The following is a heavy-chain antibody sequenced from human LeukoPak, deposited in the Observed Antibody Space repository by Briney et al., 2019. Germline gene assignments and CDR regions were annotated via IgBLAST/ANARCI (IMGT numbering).Heavy chain of an antibody. CDR2: IYHSGST. Sequence: SETLSLTCTVSGGSISSYYWGWIRQPPGKGLEWIGSIYHSGSTYYNPSLKSRVTISVDTSKNQFSLKLSSVTAADTAVYYCAMGSRANDAFDIWGQGTMVTVSS. J-gene: IGHJ3*02. CDR1: GGSISSYY. D-gene: IGHD6-6*01. CDR3: AMGSRANDAFDI. V-gene: IGHV4-38-2*02.